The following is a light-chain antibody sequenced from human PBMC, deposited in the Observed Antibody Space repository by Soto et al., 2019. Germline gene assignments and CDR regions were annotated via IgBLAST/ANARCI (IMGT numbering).Light chain of an antibody. Sequence: PGELATLSCRASQSVSSSYLAWYQQKPGQAPRLLIYGASRRATGIPDRFSGSGSGTDFTLTISRLEPEDFAVYYCQQYDSSPITFGQGTRLEI. V-gene: IGKV3-20*01. CDR2: GAS. J-gene: IGKJ5*01. CDR3: QQYDSSPIT. CDR1: QSVSSSY.